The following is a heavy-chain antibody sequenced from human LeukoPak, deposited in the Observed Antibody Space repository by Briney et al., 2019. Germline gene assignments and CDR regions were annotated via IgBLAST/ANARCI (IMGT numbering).Heavy chain of an antibody. Sequence: SETLSLTCTVSGYSISSGYYWGWIRQPPGKGLEWIGSIYHSGSTYYNPSLKSRVTISVDTSKNQFSLKLSSVTAADTAVYYCARGGGMGYYYYYMDVWGKGTTVTISS. CDR2: IYHSGST. D-gene: IGHD3-16*01. CDR1: GYSISSGYY. J-gene: IGHJ6*03. V-gene: IGHV4-38-2*02. CDR3: ARGGGMGYYYYYMDV.